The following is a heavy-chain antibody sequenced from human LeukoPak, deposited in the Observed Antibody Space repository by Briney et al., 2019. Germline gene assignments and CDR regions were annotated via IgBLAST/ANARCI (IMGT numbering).Heavy chain of an antibody. CDR2: IWYDGSNK. D-gene: IGHD2-15*01. CDR3: ARAGYCSGGSCYGLDY. Sequence: GGSLRLSCAASGFTFSSYGMHWVRQAPGKGLERVAVIWYDGSNKYYADSVKGRFTISRDNSQNSLYLQMNSLRAEDTAVYYCARAGYCSGGSCYGLDYWGQGTLVTVSS. V-gene: IGHV3-33*01. CDR1: GFTFSSYG. J-gene: IGHJ4*02.